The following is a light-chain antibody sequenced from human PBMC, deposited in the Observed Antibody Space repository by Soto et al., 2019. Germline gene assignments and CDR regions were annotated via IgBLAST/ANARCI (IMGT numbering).Light chain of an antibody. Sequence: EVVLTQSPVTLSLSPGERATLSCSDSLSFRGLLAWYQQKPGQAPRLLIYDAYNRATGIPHRFSGSGSGTYFTLTISSLEPEDSAVYYCQPRHMWPITFGQGTRLEIK. CDR1: LSFRGL. V-gene: IGKV3-11*01. CDR3: QPRHMWPIT. J-gene: IGKJ5*01. CDR2: DAY.